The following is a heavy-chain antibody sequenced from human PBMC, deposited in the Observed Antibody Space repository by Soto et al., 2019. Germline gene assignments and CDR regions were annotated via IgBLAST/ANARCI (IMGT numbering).Heavy chain of an antibody. V-gene: IGHV3-30*18. CDR1: GFTFSSYG. CDR2: ISYDGSNK. J-gene: IGHJ6*02. CDR3: AKEGPIYGMDV. D-gene: IGHD3-3*01. Sequence: GGSLRLSCAASGFTFSSYGMHWVRQAPGKGLEWVAVISYDGSNKYYADSVKGRFTISRDNSKNTLYLQMNSLRAEDTAVYYCAKEGPIYGMDVWGQGTTVTVSS.